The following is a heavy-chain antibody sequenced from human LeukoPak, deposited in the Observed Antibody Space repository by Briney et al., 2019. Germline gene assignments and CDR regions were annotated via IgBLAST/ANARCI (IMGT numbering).Heavy chain of an antibody. CDR3: ATTPVGWPWFDP. Sequence: ASVKVSCKVSGYTLTELSMHWVRQAPGKGLEWMGGFDPEDGETIYAQKFQGRVTMTEDISTDTAYMELSSLRSEDTAVYYCATTPVGWPWFDPWGQGTLVTVSS. CDR1: GYTLTELS. J-gene: IGHJ5*02. D-gene: IGHD1-26*01. V-gene: IGHV1-24*01. CDR2: FDPEDGET.